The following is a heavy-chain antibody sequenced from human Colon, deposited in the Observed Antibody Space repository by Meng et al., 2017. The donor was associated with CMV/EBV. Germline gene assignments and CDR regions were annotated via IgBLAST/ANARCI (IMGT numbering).Heavy chain of an antibody. D-gene: IGHD3-16*01. V-gene: IGHV4-61*01. J-gene: IGHJ6*02. CDR1: GGSVSSGSYY. Sequence: GSLRLSCTVSGGSVSSGSYYWSWLRQPPGKGPEWIGYIYYSGSTNYNPSLKSRVTISVDTSKNQFALKLSSVTAADTAVYYCARVWYYGMDVWGQGTTVTVSS. CDR3: ARVWYYGMDV. CDR2: IYYSGST.